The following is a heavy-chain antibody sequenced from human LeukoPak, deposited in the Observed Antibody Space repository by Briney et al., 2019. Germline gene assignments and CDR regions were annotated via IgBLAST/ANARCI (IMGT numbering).Heavy chain of an antibody. CDR1: GFTFSSYW. D-gene: IGHD2-8*01. Sequence: PGGSLRLSCAASGFTFSSYWMSWVRQAPGKGLEWVANIKQDGSEKYYVDSVKGRFTISRDNAKNSLYLQMNSLSAEDTAVYYCTRDRYCTNGVCFLYGMDVWGQGTTVTVSS. V-gene: IGHV3-7*01. CDR3: TRDRYCTNGVCFLYGMDV. CDR2: IKQDGSEK. J-gene: IGHJ6*02.